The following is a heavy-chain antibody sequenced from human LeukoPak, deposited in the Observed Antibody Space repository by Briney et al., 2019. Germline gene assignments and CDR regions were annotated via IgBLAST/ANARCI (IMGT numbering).Heavy chain of an antibody. CDR3: TRDYYGTSDY. D-gene: IGHD1-26*01. Sequence: GGSLRLSCAASGFSFGNYWMHWVRQPPGKGLVWVSRINGDGTTTSYSDSVQGRFTISRDNAKNTLSLQMNSLRAEDTAVYYCTRDYYGTSDYWGQGTLVTVSS. J-gene: IGHJ4*02. V-gene: IGHV3-74*01. CDR2: INGDGTTT. CDR1: GFSFGNYW.